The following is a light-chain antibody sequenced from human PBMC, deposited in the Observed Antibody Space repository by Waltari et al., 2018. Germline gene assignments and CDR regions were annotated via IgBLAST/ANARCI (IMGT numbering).Light chain of an antibody. CDR3: QQRVNWPPKLT. Sequence: EIVLTQSPDTLSLSPGERATLSCRASQSVRSYLAWYQQKPGQAPRLLIYDASTRATGIPARFSGSGSGTDFTLTISSLEPEDFAVYYCQQRVNWPPKLTFGGGTKVEIK. J-gene: IGKJ4*01. CDR2: DAS. CDR1: QSVRSY. V-gene: IGKV3-11*01.